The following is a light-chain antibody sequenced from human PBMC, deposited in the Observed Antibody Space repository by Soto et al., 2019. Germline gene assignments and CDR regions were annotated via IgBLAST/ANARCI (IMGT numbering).Light chain of an antibody. V-gene: IGKV1-9*01. CDR2: ASS. CDR3: QQVDSYPRT. Sequence: DIQLTQAPSFLSASAGDRFTITCRASQVISSYLVWYQQKRGKAPTVLIYASSTLQTGVPSRFSGSGSGTDFSLTISSLHPEDVATYYCQQVDSYPRTFGQGTKVDIK. J-gene: IGKJ1*01. CDR1: QVISSY.